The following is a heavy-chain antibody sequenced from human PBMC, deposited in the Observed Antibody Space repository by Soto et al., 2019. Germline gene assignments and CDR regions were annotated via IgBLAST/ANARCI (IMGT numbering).Heavy chain of an antibody. CDR3: ARDLSRGFGELLYY. D-gene: IGHD3-10*01. V-gene: IGHV1-3*01. J-gene: IGHJ4*02. CDR2: INAGNGNT. Sequence: QVQLVQSGAEVKKPGASVKVSCKASGYTFTSYAMHWVRQAPGQRLEWMGWINAGNGNTKYSQKFQGRFTITRDTSASTAYMELSSLRSEDTAVYYCARDLSRGFGELLYYWGQGTLVTVSS. CDR1: GYTFTSYA.